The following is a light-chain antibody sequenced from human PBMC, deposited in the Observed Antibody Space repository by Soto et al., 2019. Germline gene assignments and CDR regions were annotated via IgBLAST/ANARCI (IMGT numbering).Light chain of an antibody. CDR1: RHISTW. CDR3: QQYNSYSRT. J-gene: IGKJ1*01. Sequence: DIQMTQSPSSVSASVGDRVTITCRASRHISTWLTWYQQKPGKAPKLLIYDASSLESGVPSRFSGSGSGTEFTLTISSLQPDDFATYYCQQYNSYSRTFGQGTKVDIK. V-gene: IGKV1-5*01. CDR2: DAS.